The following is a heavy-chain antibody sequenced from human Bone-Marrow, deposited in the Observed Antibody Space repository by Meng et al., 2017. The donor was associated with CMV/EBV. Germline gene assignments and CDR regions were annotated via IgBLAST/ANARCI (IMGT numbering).Heavy chain of an antibody. CDR2: ISSSSSYI. CDR1: GFTFSSYS. J-gene: IGHJ5*02. D-gene: IGHD6-13*01. CDR3: ARAQSSSWSHNWFDP. Sequence: GVLRLSCAASGFTFSSYSMNWVRQAPGKGLEWVSSISSSSSYIYYADSVKGRFTISRDNAKNSLYLQMNSLRAEDTAVYYCARAQSSSWSHNWFDPWGQGTMVTVSS. V-gene: IGHV3-21*01.